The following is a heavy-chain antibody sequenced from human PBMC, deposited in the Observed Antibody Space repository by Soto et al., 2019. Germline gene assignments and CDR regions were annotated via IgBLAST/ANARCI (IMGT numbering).Heavy chain of an antibody. D-gene: IGHD3-3*01. Sequence: EVQLVESGGGLVQPGGSLRLSCAASGFTVSSNYMSWVRQAPGKGLEWVSVIYSGGSTYYADSVKGRFTISRDNSKNTLYLHIKSLRQEGAAVYYCASSSPSRYDFWRCYTYYYMGVWGGGSTVTVSS. CDR1: GFTVSSNY. J-gene: IGHJ6*03. V-gene: IGHV3-66*01. CDR3: ASSSPSRYDFWRCYTYYYMGV. CDR2: IYSGGST.